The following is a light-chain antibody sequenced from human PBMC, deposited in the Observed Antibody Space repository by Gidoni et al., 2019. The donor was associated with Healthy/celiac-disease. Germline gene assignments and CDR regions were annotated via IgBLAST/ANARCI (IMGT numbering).Light chain of an antibody. J-gene: IGLJ2*01. CDR3: QSYDSSLSGSVV. CDR2: GNS. V-gene: IGLV1-40*01. CDR1: SSNIGAGYD. Sequence: QSVLTQPPSVSGAPGQRVPISCTGSSSNIGAGYDVHWYQQLPGTAPKLLIYGNSNRPSGVPDRFSGSKSDTSASLAITGLQAEDEADYYCQSYDSSLSGSVVFGGGTKLTVL.